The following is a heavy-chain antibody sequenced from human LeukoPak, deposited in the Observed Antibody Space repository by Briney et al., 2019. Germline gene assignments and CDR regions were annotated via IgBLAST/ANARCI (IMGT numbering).Heavy chain of an antibody. CDR1: GGSISCSSYY. CDR3: ARGGRAVRAYYFDY. V-gene: IGHV4-39*07. D-gene: IGHD3-10*01. Sequence: SETLSVTCTVSGGSISCSSYYWGWIRQPPGEGLEWIGSIYYSGSTYYNPSLKSRVTISVDTSKNQFSLKLSSVTAADTAVYYCARGGRAVRAYYFDYWGQGTLVTVSS. J-gene: IGHJ4*02. CDR2: IYYSGST.